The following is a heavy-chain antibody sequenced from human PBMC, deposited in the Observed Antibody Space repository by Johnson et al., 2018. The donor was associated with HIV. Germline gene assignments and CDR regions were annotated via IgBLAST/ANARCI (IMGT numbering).Heavy chain of an antibody. V-gene: IGHV3-9*01. Sequence: VQLVESGGGLVQPGRSLRLSCTASGFTFGDYAMHWVRQAPGKALEWVSGISWNRGRIAYADSVKGRFTISRDNSKNTLYLQMNSLRADDTAVYYCVRAYFYDTSGYYSDAFDIWAQGTMGTVSS. J-gene: IGHJ3*02. D-gene: IGHD3-22*01. CDR2: ISWNRGRI. CDR3: VRAYFYDTSGYYSDAFDI. CDR1: GFTFGDYA.